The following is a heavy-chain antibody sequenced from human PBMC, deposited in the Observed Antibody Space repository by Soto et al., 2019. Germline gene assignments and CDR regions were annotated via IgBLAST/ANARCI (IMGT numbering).Heavy chain of an antibody. CDR2: VTSGGST. Sequence: EVQLLESGGGLVQPGGSLRLSCAASGFTFNNFAMSWVRQAPGKGLEWVSTVTSGGSTFYADSVRGRFTISRDNSRNRLYLQMNSLRAEDTAVYYCAKRYLGVLTTYYFDYWGQGTLATVSS. CDR3: AKRYLGVLTTYYFDY. D-gene: IGHD3-3*01. CDR1: GFTFNNFA. V-gene: IGHV3-23*01. J-gene: IGHJ4*02.